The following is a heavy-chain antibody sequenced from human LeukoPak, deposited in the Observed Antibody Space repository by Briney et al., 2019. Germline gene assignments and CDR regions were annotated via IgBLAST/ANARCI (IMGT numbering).Heavy chain of an antibody. CDR3: ARHLKIRYFDWPTPSGHPLYNWFDP. V-gene: IGHV4-39*01. CDR1: GGSFSSYY. D-gene: IGHD3-9*01. CDR2: IYYSGST. J-gene: IGHJ5*02. Sequence: PSETLSLTCAVYGGSFSSYYWGWIRQPPGKGLEWIGSIYYSGSTYYNPSLKSRVTISVDTSKNQFSLKLSSVTAADTAVYYCARHLKIRYFDWPTPSGHPLYNWFDPWGQGTLVTVSS.